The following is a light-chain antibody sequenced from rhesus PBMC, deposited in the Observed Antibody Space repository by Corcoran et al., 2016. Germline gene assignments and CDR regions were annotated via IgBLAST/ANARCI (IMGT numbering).Light chain of an antibody. Sequence: DIVLTQSPVTLPLSPGERATLSCRASQSVTSSLSWYQQKPGQVPRLLIYAASSRATGTPDRFRGSGSGTAFTLPISSRETEGFAVYFCQQHSNWPLAFGGGTKVEIK. V-gene: IGKV3-42*02. CDR1: QSVTSS. J-gene: IGKJ4*01. CDR2: AAS. CDR3: QQHSNWPLA.